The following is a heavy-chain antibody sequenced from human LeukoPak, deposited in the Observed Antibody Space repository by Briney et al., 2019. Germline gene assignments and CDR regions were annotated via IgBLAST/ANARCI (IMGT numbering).Heavy chain of an antibody. CDR1: GGTFSSYA. D-gene: IGHD5-24*01. CDR3: ARDRRDGYTSFDY. V-gene: IGHV1-69*05. Sequence: SVKVSCKASGGTFSSYAISWVRQAPGQGLEWMGRIIPIFCTANYAQKFQGRVTITTDESTSTAYMELSSLRSEDTAVYYCARDRRDGYTSFDYWGQGTLVTVSS. J-gene: IGHJ4*02. CDR2: IIPIFCTA.